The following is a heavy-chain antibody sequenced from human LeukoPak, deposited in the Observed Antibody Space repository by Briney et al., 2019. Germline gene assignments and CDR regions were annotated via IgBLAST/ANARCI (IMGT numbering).Heavy chain of an antibody. Sequence: SETLSLTCAVYSGSFSGYSWNWIRQPPGKGLEWIGEINHSGSTNYNPSLKSRVTISVDPSKNQFSLKLGSVTAAHTAVYYCARSRIPAPGPTHWGQGTLVTVSS. D-gene: IGHD6-13*01. J-gene: IGHJ4*02. CDR2: INHSGST. CDR1: SGSFSGYS. V-gene: IGHV4-34*01. CDR3: ARSRIPAPGPTH.